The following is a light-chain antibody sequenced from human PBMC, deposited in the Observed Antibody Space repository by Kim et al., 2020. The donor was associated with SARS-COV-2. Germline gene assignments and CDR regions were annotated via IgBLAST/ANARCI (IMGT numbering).Light chain of an antibody. V-gene: IGLV3-25*03. CDR3: QSADSSGTLNWV. J-gene: IGLJ3*02. CDR1: ALPKQY. Sequence: SYELTQPPSVSVSPGQTARITCSGDALPKQYAYWYQQKPGQAPVLVIYKDSERPSGIPERFSGSSSGTTVTLTIRGVQAEDEADYYCQSADSSGTLNWVF. CDR2: KDS.